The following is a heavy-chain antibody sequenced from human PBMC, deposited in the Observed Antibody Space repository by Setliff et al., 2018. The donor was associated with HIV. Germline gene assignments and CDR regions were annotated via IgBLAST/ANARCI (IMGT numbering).Heavy chain of an antibody. Sequence: LSLTCTVSGGSFTSRSYYWGWIRQPPGKGLEWVGSIFYSGITYYNPSLKSQVTISVDTSKNQFSLNLTSVTAADTAVYYCARSKTFYDFWGGYYTHGAFKIWGLGTMVTVSS. CDR1: GGSFTSRSYY. D-gene: IGHD3-3*01. V-gene: IGHV4-39*01. CDR2: IFYSGIT. CDR3: ARSKTFYDFWGGYYTHGAFKI. J-gene: IGHJ3*02.